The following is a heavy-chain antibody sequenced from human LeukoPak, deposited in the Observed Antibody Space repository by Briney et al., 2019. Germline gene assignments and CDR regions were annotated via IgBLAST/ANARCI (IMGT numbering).Heavy chain of an antibody. J-gene: IGHJ4*02. CDR3: ARRYYYGSGSYPFDY. Sequence: GESLKIFCKGSGYSFTSYWIGWVRQMPGKGLELMGIIYPGDSDTRYSPSFQGQVTISADKSISTAYLQWSSLKASDTAMYYCARRYYYGSGSYPFDYWGQGTLVTVSS. V-gene: IGHV5-51*03. CDR1: GYSFTSYW. CDR2: IYPGDSDT. D-gene: IGHD3-10*01.